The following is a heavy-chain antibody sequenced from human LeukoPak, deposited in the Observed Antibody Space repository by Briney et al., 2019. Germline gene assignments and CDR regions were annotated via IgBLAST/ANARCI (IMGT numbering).Heavy chain of an antibody. CDR1: GFTFSDYY. V-gene: IGHV3-11*04. D-gene: IGHD5-12*01. J-gene: IGHJ3*02. Sequence: GGSLRLSCAASGFTFSDYYMSWIRQAPGKGLEWVSYISSSGSTIYYADSVKGRFTISRDNAKNSLYLQMNSLRAEDTAVYYCARESPPGVWGYDGRHDAFDIWGQGTMVTVSS. CDR3: ARESPPGVWGYDGRHDAFDI. CDR2: ISSSGSTI.